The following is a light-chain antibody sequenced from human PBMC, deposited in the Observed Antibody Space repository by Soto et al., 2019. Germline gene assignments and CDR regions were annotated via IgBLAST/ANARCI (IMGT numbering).Light chain of an antibody. J-gene: IGKJ2*03. CDR3: QQYYSPTRYS. CDR2: WAS. CDR1: QNVLYSSNNRNL. Sequence: DIVMTQSPEYLAVSLGERATINCKSSQNVLYSSNNRNLIAWYQQKPGQPPTLLIYWASTRESGVPDRFSGSGSGRYFTITISSLQAEDVAVYYCQQYYSPTRYSFGPGTRLEIK. V-gene: IGKV4-1*01.